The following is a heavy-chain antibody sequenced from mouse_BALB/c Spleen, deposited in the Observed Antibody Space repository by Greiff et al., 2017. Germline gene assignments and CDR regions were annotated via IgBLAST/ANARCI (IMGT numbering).Heavy chain of an antibody. CDR1: GFTFSSFG. D-gene: IGHD1-2*01. CDR2: ISSGSSTI. CDR3: ARRDATAPAMDY. J-gene: IGHJ4*01. Sequence: EVHLVESGGGLVQPGGSRKLSCAASGFTFSSFGMHWVRQAPEKGLEWVAYISSGSSTIYYADTVKGRFTISRDNPKNTLFLQMTSLRSEDTAMYYCARRDATAPAMDYWGQGTSVTVSS. V-gene: IGHV5-17*02.